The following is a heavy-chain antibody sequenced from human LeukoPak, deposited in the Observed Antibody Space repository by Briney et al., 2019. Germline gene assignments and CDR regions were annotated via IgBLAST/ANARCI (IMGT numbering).Heavy chain of an antibody. D-gene: IGHD3-3*01. CDR1: GYTFTSYH. J-gene: IGHJ6*02. CDR2: INLSGGST. CDR3: ARADVLRFLEWPHYYYYGMDV. Sequence: AASVKVSCKASGYTFTSYHMHWVRQAPGQGLEWMGKINLSGGSTTYAQKFQGRVTMTRDTSTSTVYMELSSLRSEDTAVYYCARADVLRFLEWPHYYYYGMDVWGQGTTVTASS. V-gene: IGHV1-46*01.